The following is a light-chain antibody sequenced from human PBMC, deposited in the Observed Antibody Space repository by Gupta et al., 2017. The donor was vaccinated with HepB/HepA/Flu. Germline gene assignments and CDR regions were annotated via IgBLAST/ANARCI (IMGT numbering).Light chain of an antibody. Sequence: DIVITQSPLSLPVTPGEPASISCRSSQSLRHSGGYNFFDWYLQKPGQAPQLLIYVGSTRASGVPERFSGSGSGTDFTLKISRVETEDVGVYYCMQILQDPFTFGQGTKVEIK. CDR3: MQILQDPFT. V-gene: IGKV2-28*01. CDR1: QSLRHSGGYNF. CDR2: VGS. J-gene: IGKJ2*01.